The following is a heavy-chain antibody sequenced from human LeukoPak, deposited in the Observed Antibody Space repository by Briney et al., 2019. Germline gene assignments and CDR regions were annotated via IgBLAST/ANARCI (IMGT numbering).Heavy chain of an antibody. J-gene: IGHJ4*02. V-gene: IGHV3-30-3*01. CDR2: ISYDGSNK. D-gene: IGHD6-19*01. CDR3: ARDSSGPFEY. Sequence: PGGSLRLSCAASGFTFSSYAMHWVRQAPGKGLEWVAVISYDGSNKYYADSVKGRFTISRDNSKNTLYLQMNSLRADDTAMYYCARDSSGPFEYWGQGTLVTVS. CDR1: GFTFSSYA.